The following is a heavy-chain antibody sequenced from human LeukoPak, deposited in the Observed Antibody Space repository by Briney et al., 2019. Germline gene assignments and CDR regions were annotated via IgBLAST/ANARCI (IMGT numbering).Heavy chain of an antibody. D-gene: IGHD3-10*01. V-gene: IGHV3-30-3*01. J-gene: IGHJ4*02. CDR1: GFTFSNYD. Sequence: GRSLSLSCAASGFTFSNYDMHWVRQAPGKGLEWVAVISYDGSNKYYADSVRGRFTISRDNSKNTLYLQVNSLRPEDTAVYYCARDGLYASGSYYFDYWGQGTLVTVSS. CDR3: ARDGLYASGSYYFDY. CDR2: ISYDGSNK.